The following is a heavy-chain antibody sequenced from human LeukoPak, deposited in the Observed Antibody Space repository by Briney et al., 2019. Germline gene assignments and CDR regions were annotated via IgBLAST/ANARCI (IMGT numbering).Heavy chain of an antibody. CDR1: GGSISSGGYY. CDR3: ARGYCSSTSCYSNTPDWFDP. V-gene: IGHV4-31*03. J-gene: IGHJ5*02. D-gene: IGHD2-2*02. CDR2: IYYSGST. Sequence: SETLSLTCTVSGGSISSGGYYWSWIRQHPEKGLEWIGYIYYSGSTYYNPSLKSRVTISVDTSKNQFSLKLSSVTAADTAVYYCARGYCSSTSCYSNTPDWFDPWGQGTLVTVSS.